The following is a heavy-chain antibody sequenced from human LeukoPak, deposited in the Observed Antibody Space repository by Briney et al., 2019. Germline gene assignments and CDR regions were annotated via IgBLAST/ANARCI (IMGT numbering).Heavy chain of an antibody. CDR3: ARDRITMVRGVIISAFDI. Sequence: PSETLSLTCTVSGGSISSYYWSWIRQPPGKGLEWIGYIYYSGSTNYNPSLKSRVTISVDTSKNQFSLKLSSVTAADTAVYYCARDRITMVRGVIISAFDIWGQGTMVTASS. D-gene: IGHD3-10*01. CDR1: GGSISSYY. J-gene: IGHJ3*02. V-gene: IGHV4-59*01. CDR2: IYYSGST.